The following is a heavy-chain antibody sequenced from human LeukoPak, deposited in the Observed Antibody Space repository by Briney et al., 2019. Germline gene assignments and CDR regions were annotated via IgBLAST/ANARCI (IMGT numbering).Heavy chain of an antibody. CDR1: GGTFSSYA. CDR3: ARLITSGYGLYFDY. CDR2: IIPIFGTA. V-gene: IGHV1-69*13. Sequence: GASVKVSCKASGGTFSSYAIRWVRQAPGQGLEWMGGIIPIFGTANYAQKFQGRVTITADESTSTAYMELSSLRSEDTAVYYCARLITSGYGLYFDYWGQGTLVTVSS. J-gene: IGHJ4*02. D-gene: IGHD5-12*01.